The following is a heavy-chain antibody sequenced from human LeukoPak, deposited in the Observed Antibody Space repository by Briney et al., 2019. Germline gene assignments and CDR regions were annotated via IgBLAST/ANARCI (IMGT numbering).Heavy chain of an antibody. V-gene: IGHV3-30-3*01. J-gene: IGHJ6*03. Sequence: PGGSLRLSCAASGFTFSSYAMHWVRQAPGKGLEWVAVISYDGSNKYYADSVKGRFTISRDNSKNTLYLQMNSLRAEDTAVYYCARDGDFWSGYHRYYYYYMDVWGKGTTVTVSS. CDR1: GFTFSSYA. CDR3: ARDGDFWSGYHRYYYYYMDV. CDR2: ISYDGSNK. D-gene: IGHD3-3*01.